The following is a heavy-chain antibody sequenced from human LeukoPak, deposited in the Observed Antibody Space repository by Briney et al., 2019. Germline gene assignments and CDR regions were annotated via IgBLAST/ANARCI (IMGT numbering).Heavy chain of an antibody. V-gene: IGHV3-66*01. J-gene: IGHJ4*02. D-gene: IGHD2-2*01. CDR3: AXSYXSSTSCYGTFDY. CDR2: IYSGGST. CDR1: GFTVGSNY. Sequence: GGSLRLSCAASGFTVGSNYMSWVRQAPGKGLEWVSVIYSGGSTYYADSVKGRFTISRDNSKNTLYLQKNSLRAEDTAVYYCAXSYXSSTSCYGTFDYWGQGTLVTVSS.